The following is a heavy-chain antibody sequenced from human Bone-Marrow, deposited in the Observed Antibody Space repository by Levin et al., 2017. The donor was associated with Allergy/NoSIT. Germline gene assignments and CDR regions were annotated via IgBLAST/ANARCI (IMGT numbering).Heavy chain of an antibody. V-gene: IGHV3-30*18. CDR3: TKDSLGFCTNGVCFDPDY. Sequence: GGSLRLSCAASGFAFSNYGMHWVRQAPGKGLEWVAVISYDGVQKYYADSVKGRFTVSRDSSKNTLYLQMNSLTTEDTAVYYCTKDSLGFCTNGVCFDPDYWGQGTQVTVSS. J-gene: IGHJ4*02. D-gene: IGHD2-8*01. CDR1: GFAFSNYG. CDR2: ISYDGVQK.